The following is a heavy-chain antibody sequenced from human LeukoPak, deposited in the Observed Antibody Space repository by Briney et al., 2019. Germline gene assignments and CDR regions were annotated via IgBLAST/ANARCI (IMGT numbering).Heavy chain of an antibody. Sequence: ASVKVSCKTSGYSFILYGISWVRRAPGQGPEWMGWISTSTGDTKYTQKFQGRVTLTTDTSTSTAYMELSSLRSDDTAVYYCARDDNYGILVNVDYWGQGTLVTVSS. J-gene: IGHJ4*02. V-gene: IGHV1-18*01. CDR3: ARDDNYGILVNVDY. CDR2: ISTSTGDT. CDR1: GYSFILYG. D-gene: IGHD4-11*01.